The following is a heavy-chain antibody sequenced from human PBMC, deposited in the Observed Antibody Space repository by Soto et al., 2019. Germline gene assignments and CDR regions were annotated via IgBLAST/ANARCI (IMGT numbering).Heavy chain of an antibody. J-gene: IGHJ5*02. CDR1: GFTFSNYE. Sequence: EVQLVESGGGLEQPGGSLRLSCVVSGFTFSNYEMNWVRQAPGKGLEWVSYISSSGSTIYYADSVKGRFAISRDNAKNSLYLQMNSLRAEDTAIYYCAKTIFYKFGGDGSWGQGTLVTVSS. D-gene: IGHD3-3*01. CDR2: ISSSGSTI. V-gene: IGHV3-48*03. CDR3: AKTIFYKFGGDGS.